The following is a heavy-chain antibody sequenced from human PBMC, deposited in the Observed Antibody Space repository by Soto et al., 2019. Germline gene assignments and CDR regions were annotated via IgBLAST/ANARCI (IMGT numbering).Heavy chain of an antibody. CDR2: IWYDGSNK. Sequence: PGGSLRLSCAASGFTFSSYAMHWVRQAPGKGLEWVAVIWYDGSNKYYADSVKGRFTISRDNSKNTLYLQMNSLRAEDMAVYYCARADSTDDAFDIWGQGTMVTVSS. CDR1: GFTFSSYA. V-gene: IGHV3-33*08. D-gene: IGHD4-17*01. CDR3: ARADSTDDAFDI. J-gene: IGHJ3*02.